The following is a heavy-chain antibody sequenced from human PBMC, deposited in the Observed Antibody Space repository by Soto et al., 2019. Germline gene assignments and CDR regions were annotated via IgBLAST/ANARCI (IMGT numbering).Heavy chain of an antibody. V-gene: IGHV3-64*01. CDR3: AKDMYYGILTGSSPDY. J-gene: IGHJ4*02. CDR1: GFTFSTYA. D-gene: IGHD3-9*01. Sequence: GSLRLSCAASGFTFSTYAMHWVRQAPGKGLEYVSALSGNGGSTYYANSVKGRFTISRDNSKNTLYLQMGSLRAEDMAVYYCAKDMYYGILTGSSPDYWGQGTLVTVSS. CDR2: LSGNGGST.